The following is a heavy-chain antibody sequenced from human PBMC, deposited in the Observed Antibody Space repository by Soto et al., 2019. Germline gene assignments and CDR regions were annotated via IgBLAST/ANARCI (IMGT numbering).Heavy chain of an antibody. J-gene: IGHJ5*02. D-gene: IGHD6-19*01. V-gene: IGHV4-39*01. Sequence: SETLSLTCTVSGDSISSYFWSWIRQPPGKGLEWIGSIYYSGSTYYNTSLKSRVTVSVDTYKNQFSLNLSSVTAAETAVYYCARWGIAVNWFDPWGQGTLVTVSS. CDR2: IYYSGST. CDR1: GDSISSYF. CDR3: ARWGIAVNWFDP.